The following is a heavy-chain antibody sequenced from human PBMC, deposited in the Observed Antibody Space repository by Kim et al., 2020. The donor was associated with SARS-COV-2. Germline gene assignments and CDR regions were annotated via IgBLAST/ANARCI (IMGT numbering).Heavy chain of an antibody. CDR2: IYYSGST. V-gene: IGHV4-39*07. CDR1: GGSISSSSYY. D-gene: IGHD1-1*01. CDR3: ARGTLQLAAGMAFDY. J-gene: IGHJ4*01. Sequence: SETLSLTCTVSGGSISSSSYYWGWIRQPPGKGLEWIGSIYYSGSTYYNPSLKSRVTISVDTSKNQFSLKLSSVTAAAPAVYYCARGTLQLAAGMAFDYWG.